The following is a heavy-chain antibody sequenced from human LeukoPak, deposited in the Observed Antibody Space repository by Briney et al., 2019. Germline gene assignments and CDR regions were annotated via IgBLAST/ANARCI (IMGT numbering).Heavy chain of an antibody. CDR1: GGSISSYY. D-gene: IGHD6-6*01. CDR3: ARSVDPSSSPYYHYSMDV. Sequence: SETLSLTCTVSGGSISSYYWSWIRQPPGKGLEWIGYIYYGGSTNYNPSLKSRVTISVDTSKNQFSLKLSSVTAADTAVYYCARSVDPSSSPYYHYSMDVWGKGTTVTVSS. V-gene: IGHV4-59*01. CDR2: IYYGGST. J-gene: IGHJ6*03.